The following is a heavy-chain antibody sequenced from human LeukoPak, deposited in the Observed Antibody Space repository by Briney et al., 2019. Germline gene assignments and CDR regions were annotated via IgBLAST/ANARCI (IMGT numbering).Heavy chain of an antibody. D-gene: IGHD3/OR15-3a*01. CDR1: GYTFTSYG. J-gene: IGHJ6*02. CDR2: ISAYNGNT. CDR3: ARGGTGPYYYYGMDV. V-gene: IGHV1-18*01. Sequence: GASVKVSCKASGYTFTSYGTSWVRQAPGQGLEWMGWISAYNGNTNYAQKLQGRVTMTTDTSTSTAYMELRSLRSDDTAVYYCARGGTGPYYYYGMDVWGQGTTVTVSS.